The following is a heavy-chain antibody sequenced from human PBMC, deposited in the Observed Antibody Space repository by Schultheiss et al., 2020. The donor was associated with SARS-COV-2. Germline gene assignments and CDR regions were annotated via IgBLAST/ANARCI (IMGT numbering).Heavy chain of an antibody. CDR3: ARVGSRSTSLYYYGMDV. CDR1: GGSISSYY. Sequence: GSLRLSCTVSGGSISSYYWSWIRQPPGKGLEWIGSIYHSGSTNYNPSLKSRVTISVDTSKNQFSLKLSSVTAADTAVYYCARVGSRSTSLYYYGMDVWGQGTTVTVSS. J-gene: IGHJ6*02. V-gene: IGHV4-59*01. CDR2: IYHSGST. D-gene: IGHD2-2*01.